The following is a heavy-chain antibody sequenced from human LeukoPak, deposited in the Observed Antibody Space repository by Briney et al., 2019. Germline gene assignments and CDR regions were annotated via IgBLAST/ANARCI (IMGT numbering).Heavy chain of an antibody. Sequence: ASVKVSRKASGYTFTSYYMHWVRQAAGQGLEWMGIINPSGGSTSYAQKFQGRVTMTRDMSTSTVYMELSSLRSEDTAVYYCAGYGNCSGGSCYERDYYYYMDVWGKGTTVTVSS. CDR3: AGYGNCSGGSCYERDYYYYMDV. J-gene: IGHJ6*03. CDR2: INPSGGST. CDR1: GYTFTSYY. D-gene: IGHD2-15*01. V-gene: IGHV1-46*01.